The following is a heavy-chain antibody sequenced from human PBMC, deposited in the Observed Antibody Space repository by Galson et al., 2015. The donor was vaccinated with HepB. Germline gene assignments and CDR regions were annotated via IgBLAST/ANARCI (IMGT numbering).Heavy chain of an antibody. CDR3: TRLGDLSGYSSK. V-gene: IGHV3-73*01. Sequence: RLSCAASGFTFSGSAMHWVRQASGKGLEWVGRIGSKAHNYATAYVASVKGRFTISRDDSKSTAYLQMNSLKTEDTAVYYCTRLGDLSGYSSKWGQGTLVTVSS. J-gene: IGHJ4*02. CDR2: IGSKAHNYAT. D-gene: IGHD6-13*01. CDR1: GFTFSGSA.